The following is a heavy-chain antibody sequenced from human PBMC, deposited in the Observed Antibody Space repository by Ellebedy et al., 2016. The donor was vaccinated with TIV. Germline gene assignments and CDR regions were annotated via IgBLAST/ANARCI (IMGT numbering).Heavy chain of an antibody. CDR1: RFPLSTSGMC. V-gene: IGHV2-70*11. CDR2: IDWDDDK. Sequence: SGPTLAKPTQTLTLTCTFSRFPLSTSGMCVSWIRQPPGKALEWLARIDWDDDKYYSTSLKTRLTISKDTSKNQVVLTMTNMDPVGTATYYCARIRGSGWYRDYYCYGMDVWGQGTTVTVSS. CDR3: ARIRGSGWYRDYYCYGMDV. D-gene: IGHD6-19*01. J-gene: IGHJ6*02.